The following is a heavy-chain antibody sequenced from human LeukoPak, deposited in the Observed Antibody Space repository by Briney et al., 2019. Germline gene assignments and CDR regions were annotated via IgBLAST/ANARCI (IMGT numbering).Heavy chain of an antibody. CDR1: GGSFSGYY. D-gene: IGHD4-23*01. J-gene: IGHJ4*02. CDR2: INHSGST. V-gene: IGHV4-34*01. CDR3: ARGDDYGGNVDY. Sequence: SETLSLTCAVYGGSFSGYYWSWIRQPPGKGLEWIGEINHSGSTNYNPSLKSRVTISVDTSKNQFSLKLSSATAADTAVYYCARGDDYGGNVDYWGQGTLVTVSS.